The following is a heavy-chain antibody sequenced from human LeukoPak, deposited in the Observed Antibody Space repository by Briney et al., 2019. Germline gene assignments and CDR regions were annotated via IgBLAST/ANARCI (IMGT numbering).Heavy chain of an antibody. D-gene: IGHD6-19*01. V-gene: IGHV3-74*01. CDR1: GFTFSNYW. CDR2: ISSEGSVT. Sequence: PGGSLRLSCAASGFTFSNYWMYWVRQVPGEGLVWVSRISSEGSVTNYADSVKGRFTISRDNAKNTLYLVMNNLRVEDTAVYFCARVPGSGWFTAVDYWGQGTLVSVSS. J-gene: IGHJ4*02. CDR3: ARVPGSGWFTAVDY.